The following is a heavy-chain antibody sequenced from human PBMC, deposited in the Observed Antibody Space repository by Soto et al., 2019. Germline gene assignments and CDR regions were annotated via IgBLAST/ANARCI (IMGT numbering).Heavy chain of an antibody. J-gene: IGHJ4*02. CDR3: AKEISGYYDFWSGYQAY. Sequence: EVQLLESGGGLVQPGGPLRLSCAASGFTFSSYAMSWVRQAPGKGLEWVSAISGSGGSTYYADSVKGRFTISRDNSKNTLYLQMNSLRAEDTAVYYCAKEISGYYDFWSGYQAYWGQGTLVTVSS. D-gene: IGHD3-3*01. V-gene: IGHV3-23*01. CDR1: GFTFSSYA. CDR2: ISGSGGST.